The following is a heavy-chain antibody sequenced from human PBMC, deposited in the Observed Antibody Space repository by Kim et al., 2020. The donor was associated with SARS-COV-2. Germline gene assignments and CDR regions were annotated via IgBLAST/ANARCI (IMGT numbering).Heavy chain of an antibody. CDR1: GGSISSYY. CDR2: IYYSGST. Sequence: SETLSLTCTVSGGSISSYYWSWIRQPPGKGLEWIGYIYYSGSTNYNPSLKSRVTISVDTSKNQFSLKLSSVTAADTAVYYCASVEYYYDSSGYSSYWFDPWGQGTLVTVSS. V-gene: IGHV4-59*01. CDR3: ASVEYYYDSSGYSSYWFDP. J-gene: IGHJ5*02. D-gene: IGHD3-22*01.